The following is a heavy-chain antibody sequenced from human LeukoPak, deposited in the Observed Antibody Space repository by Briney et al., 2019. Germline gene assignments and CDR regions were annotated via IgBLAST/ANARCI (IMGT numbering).Heavy chain of an antibody. D-gene: IGHD6-19*01. CDR1: GGSISSSNW. Sequence: SETLSLTCAVSGGSISSSNWWSWVRQPPGKGLEWIGEIYHSGSTNHNPSLKSRVTISVDKSKNQFSLKLSSVTAADTAVYYCARSSGWYRANDYWGQGTLVTVSS. V-gene: IGHV4-4*02. CDR2: IYHSGST. J-gene: IGHJ4*02. CDR3: ARSSGWYRANDY.